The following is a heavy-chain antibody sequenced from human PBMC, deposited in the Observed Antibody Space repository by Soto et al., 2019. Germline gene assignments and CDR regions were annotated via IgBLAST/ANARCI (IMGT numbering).Heavy chain of an antibody. V-gene: IGHV5-51*01. CDR2: IYPGDSDT. CDR3: ALTPGISGGDYYGMDV. Sequence: GESLKISCKGSGYSFTSYWIGWVRQMPGKGLEWMGIIYPGDSDTRYSPSFQGQVTISADKSISTAYLQWSSLKASDTAMYYCALTPGISGGDYYGMDVWGQGTTVPVSS. J-gene: IGHJ6*02. CDR1: GYSFTSYW. D-gene: IGHD1-20*01.